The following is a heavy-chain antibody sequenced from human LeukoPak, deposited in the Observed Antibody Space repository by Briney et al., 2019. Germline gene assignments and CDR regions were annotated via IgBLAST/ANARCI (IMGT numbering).Heavy chain of an antibody. CDR2: IYHSGST. CDR3: VRVRGATITHFDY. V-gene: IGHV4-38-2*01. D-gene: IGHD5-12*01. J-gene: IGHJ4*02. CDR1: GYSISSGYY. Sequence: PSETLSLTCAVSGYSISSGYYWGWIRQPLGKGLEWIGSIYHSGSTYYNPSLKSRVTISVDTSKNQFSLKLSSVTAADTAVYYCVRVRGATITHFDYWGQGTLVTVSS.